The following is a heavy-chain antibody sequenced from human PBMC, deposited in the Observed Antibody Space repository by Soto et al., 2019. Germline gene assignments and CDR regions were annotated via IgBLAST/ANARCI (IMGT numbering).Heavy chain of an antibody. CDR3: ATSLTTVVTRGAFDI. D-gene: IGHD4-17*01. Sequence: QVQLVESGGGVVQPGRSLRLSCAASGFTFSSYAMHWVRQAPGKGLEWVAVISYDGSNKYYADSVKGQFTISRDNSKNTLYLQMNSLRAEDTAVYYCATSLTTVVTRGAFDIWGQGTMVTVSS. V-gene: IGHV3-30-3*01. CDR1: GFTFSSYA. J-gene: IGHJ3*02. CDR2: ISYDGSNK.